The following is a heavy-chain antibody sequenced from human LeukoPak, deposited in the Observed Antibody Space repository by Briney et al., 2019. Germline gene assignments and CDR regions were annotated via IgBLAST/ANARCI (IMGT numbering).Heavy chain of an antibody. CDR3: ARLGYGGSGWYFDY. Sequence: GRSLRLSCAGSGFTLSRYGMHWVRQAPGEGLEWVAVLWHDGSIEYYADSVKGRFTISRDKSKNTLYLQMNSLRAEDTAVYYCARLGYGGSGWYFDYWGQGTLVTVSS. CDR1: GFTLSRYG. D-gene: IGHD6-19*01. CDR2: LWHDGSIE. J-gene: IGHJ4*02. V-gene: IGHV3-33*01.